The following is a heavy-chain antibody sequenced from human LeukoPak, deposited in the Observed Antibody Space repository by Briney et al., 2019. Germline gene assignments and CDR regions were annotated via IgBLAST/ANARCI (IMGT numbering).Heavy chain of an antibody. J-gene: IGHJ4*02. D-gene: IGHD1-26*01. CDR3: ARDVTGGSYFDY. Sequence: KPSETLSLTCTVSGGSISSYYWSWIRQLPGKGLDWIGYIYSSGTTYYNPSLKSRVTMSVDTSKNQFSLKLISVTAADTAVYYCARDVTGGSYFDYWGQGTLVTVSS. CDR2: IYSSGTT. CDR1: GGSISSYY. V-gene: IGHV4-59*06.